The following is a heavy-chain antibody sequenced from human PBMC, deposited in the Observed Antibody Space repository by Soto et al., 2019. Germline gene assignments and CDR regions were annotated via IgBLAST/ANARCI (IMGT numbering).Heavy chain of an antibody. V-gene: IGHV3-74*01. Sequence: EVQLVESGGGLVQPGGSLRLSCAASGFTFSSYWMHWVRQAPGKGLVWVSRINSDGSSTSYADSVKGRFTISRDNANNTLYLQRNSLRAEDTAVYYCVRTSLVVAAATREDYWGQGTLVTVSS. CDR3: VRTSLVVAAATREDY. CDR2: INSDGSST. CDR1: GFTFSSYW. D-gene: IGHD2-15*01. J-gene: IGHJ4*02.